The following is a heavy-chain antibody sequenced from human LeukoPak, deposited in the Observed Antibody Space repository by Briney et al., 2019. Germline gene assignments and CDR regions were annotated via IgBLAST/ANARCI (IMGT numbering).Heavy chain of an antibody. V-gene: IGHV1-3*01. CDR2: INAGNGNT. Sequence: ASVKVSCKASGYTFTSYAMHWVRQAPGQRLEWMGWINAGNGNTKYTQKFQGRVTITRDTSASTAYMELSSLRSEDTAVYYCASYYCSGGSCYPPSFDYWGQGTLVTVSS. D-gene: IGHD2-15*01. CDR1: GYTFTSYA. CDR3: ASYYCSGGSCYPPSFDY. J-gene: IGHJ4*02.